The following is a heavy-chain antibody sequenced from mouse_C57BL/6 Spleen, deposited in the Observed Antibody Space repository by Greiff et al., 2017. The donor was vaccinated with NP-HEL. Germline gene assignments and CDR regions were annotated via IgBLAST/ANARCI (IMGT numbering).Heavy chain of an antibody. D-gene: IGHD2-3*01. V-gene: IGHV5-9-1*02. Sequence: VQLKESGEGLVKPGGSLKLSCAASGFTFSSYAMSWVRQTPEKRLEWVAYISSGGDYIYYADTVKGRFTISRDNARNTLYLQMSSLKSEDTAMYYCTRGWLGDWYFDVWGTGTTVTVSS. CDR3: TRGWLGDWYFDV. CDR1: GFTFSSYA. J-gene: IGHJ1*03. CDR2: ISSGGDYI.